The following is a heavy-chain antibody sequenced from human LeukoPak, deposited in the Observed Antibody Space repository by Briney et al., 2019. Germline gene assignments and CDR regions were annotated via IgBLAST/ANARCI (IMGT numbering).Heavy chain of an antibody. CDR1: GFTVSSNY. D-gene: IGHD4-17*01. Sequence: GGSLRLSCAASGFTVSSNYMSWVRQAPGKGLEWVSVIYSGGSTYYADSVKGRFTISRDNSKNTLYLQMNSLRAVDTAVYYCARAVTTNYYYYYMDVWGKGTTVTISS. V-gene: IGHV3-66*01. CDR2: IYSGGST. J-gene: IGHJ6*03. CDR3: ARAVTTNYYYYYMDV.